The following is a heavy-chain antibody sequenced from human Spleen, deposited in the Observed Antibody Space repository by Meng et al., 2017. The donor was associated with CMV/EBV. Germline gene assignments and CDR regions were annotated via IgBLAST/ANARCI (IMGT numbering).Heavy chain of an antibody. Sequence: SVKVSCKASGGTFSSYAISWVRQAPGQGLEWMGGIIPILGIANYAQKFQGRVTITAHKSTSTAYMELSSLRSEDTAVYYCARGVGATSYYYYGMDVWGQGTTVTVSS. J-gene: IGHJ6*02. CDR3: ARGVGATSYYYYGMDV. CDR1: GGTFSSYA. CDR2: IIPILGIA. D-gene: IGHD1-26*01. V-gene: IGHV1-69*10.